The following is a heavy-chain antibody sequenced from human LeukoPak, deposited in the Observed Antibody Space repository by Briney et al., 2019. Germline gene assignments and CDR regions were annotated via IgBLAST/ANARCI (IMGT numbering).Heavy chain of an antibody. Sequence: GGSLRLSCAASGFTFSSYWMSWVRQAPGKGLEWVANIKQDGSEKYYVDSVKGRFTISRDNAKNSLYLQMNSLRAEDTAVYYCARGGITMIVAPTFDYWGQGTLVTVSS. CDR1: GFTFSSYW. D-gene: IGHD3-22*01. CDR3: ARGGITMIVAPTFDY. J-gene: IGHJ4*02. CDR2: IKQDGSEK. V-gene: IGHV3-7*03.